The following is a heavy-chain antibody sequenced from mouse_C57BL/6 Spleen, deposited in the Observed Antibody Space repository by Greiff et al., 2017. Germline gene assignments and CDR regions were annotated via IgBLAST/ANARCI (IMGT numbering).Heavy chain of an antibody. Sequence: QVQLQQPGAELVKPGASVKLSCKASGYTFTSYWMQWVKQRPGQGLEWIGELDPSDSYTNYNQKFKGKATLTADPSSRTAYMPLSSLTSYDSAVYSCAIDYYGSSYGYFDYWGQGTTLTVSS. V-gene: IGHV1-50*01. J-gene: IGHJ2*01. CDR2: LDPSDSYT. CDR1: GYTFTSYW. D-gene: IGHD1-1*01. CDR3: AIDYYGSSYGYFDY.